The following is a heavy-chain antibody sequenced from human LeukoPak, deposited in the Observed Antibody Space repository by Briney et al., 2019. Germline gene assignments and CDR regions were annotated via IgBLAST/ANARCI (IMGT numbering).Heavy chain of an antibody. V-gene: IGHV3-30-3*01. Sequence: GRSLRLSCAASGFTFSSYAMHWVRQAPGKGLEWVAVISYDGSNKYYADSVKDRFTISRDNSKNTLYLQMNSLRAEDTAVYYCARGNEVAAGAFDYWGQGTLVTVSS. J-gene: IGHJ4*02. D-gene: IGHD6-25*01. CDR2: ISYDGSNK. CDR3: ARGNEVAAGAFDY. CDR1: GFTFSSYA.